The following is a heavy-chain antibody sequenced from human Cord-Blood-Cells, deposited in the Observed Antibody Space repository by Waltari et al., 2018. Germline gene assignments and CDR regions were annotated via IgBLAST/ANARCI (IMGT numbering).Heavy chain of an antibody. J-gene: IGHJ4*02. Sequence: QVQLQQWGAGLLKPSETLSLTCAVYGGSFSCYYWSWIRQPPGKGLEWIGEINHSGSTNYNPSLKSRVTISVDTSKNQFSLKLSSVTAADTAVYYCASLVIGAYWGQGTLVTVSS. V-gene: IGHV4-34*01. CDR2: INHSGST. CDR3: ASLVIGAY. D-gene: IGHD2-21*01. CDR1: GGSFSCYY.